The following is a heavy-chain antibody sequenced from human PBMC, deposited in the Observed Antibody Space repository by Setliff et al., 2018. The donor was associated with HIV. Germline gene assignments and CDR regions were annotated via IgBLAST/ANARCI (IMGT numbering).Heavy chain of an antibody. CDR1: GFNFSSHT. D-gene: IGHD1-26*01. J-gene: IGHJ4*02. V-gene: IGHV3-21*01. Sequence: PGGSLRLSCAASGFNFSSHTMNWIRQAPGKGLAWVSSISSTGTYIYYADSVKGRFTISRDDSKNTLYLQMNSLRVEDTAVYYCARDSGTTVGATRPGYWGQGTLVTVSS. CDR2: ISSTGTYI. CDR3: ARDSGTTVGATRPGY.